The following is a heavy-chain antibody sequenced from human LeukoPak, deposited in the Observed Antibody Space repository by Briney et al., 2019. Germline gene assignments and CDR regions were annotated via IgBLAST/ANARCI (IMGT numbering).Heavy chain of an antibody. V-gene: IGHV1-2*02. J-gene: IGHJ3*02. Sequence: GASVKVSCKASAYTFTSYGISWVRQAPGQGLEWMGWMNPNSGGTNYAQKFQGSVTITRDTSISTAYMELSRLRSDDTAVYYCARVRRHIVVVTAPHDAFDIWGQGTMVTVSS. D-gene: IGHD2-21*02. CDR1: AYTFTSYG. CDR2: MNPNSGGT. CDR3: ARVRRHIVVVTAPHDAFDI.